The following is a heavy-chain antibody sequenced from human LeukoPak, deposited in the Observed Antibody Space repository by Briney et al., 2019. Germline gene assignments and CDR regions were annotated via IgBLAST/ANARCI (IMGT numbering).Heavy chain of an antibody. Sequence: PGGSLRLSCEASGFTFTTHSFNWLRQAPGKGLEWVSSISSTNTYIKYADSVKGRFTISRDNTKNSVFLQMNSLTGEDPAVYYCAREGGDAFDIWGQGTMVTVSS. D-gene: IGHD3-16*01. J-gene: IGHJ3*02. CDR1: GFTFTTHS. CDR3: AREGGDAFDI. CDR2: ISSTNTYI. V-gene: IGHV3-21*01.